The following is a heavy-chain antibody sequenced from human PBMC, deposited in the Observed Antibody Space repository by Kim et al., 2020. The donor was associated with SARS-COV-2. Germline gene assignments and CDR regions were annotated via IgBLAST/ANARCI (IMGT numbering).Heavy chain of an antibody. J-gene: IGHJ3*02. Sequence: SETLSLTCTVSGGSISSYYWSWIRQPPGKGLEWIGYIYYSGSTNYNPSLKSRVTISVDTSKNQFSLKLSSVTAADTAVYYCARDSPERYPGFCSGGSCYSLRGVFDIWGQGTMVTVSS. V-gene: IGHV4-59*01. CDR1: GGSISSYY. CDR3: ARDSPERYPGFCSGGSCYSLRGVFDI. CDR2: IYYSGST. D-gene: IGHD2-15*01.